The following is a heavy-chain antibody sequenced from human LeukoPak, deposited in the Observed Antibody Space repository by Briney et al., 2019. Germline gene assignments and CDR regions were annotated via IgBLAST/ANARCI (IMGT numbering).Heavy chain of an antibody. Sequence: KPSETLSLTCAVFGGSVSGYYWSWIRQPPGKGLEWIGEINHSGSTNYNPSLNSRVTISVVTSKNQFSLRLSSVTAADTAVYYWARGPRLVAAYGMDVWGQGTTVTVCS. J-gene: IGHJ6*02. CDR2: INHSGST. CDR3: ARGPRLVAAYGMDV. D-gene: IGHD2-15*01. V-gene: IGHV4-34*01. CDR1: GGSVSGYY.